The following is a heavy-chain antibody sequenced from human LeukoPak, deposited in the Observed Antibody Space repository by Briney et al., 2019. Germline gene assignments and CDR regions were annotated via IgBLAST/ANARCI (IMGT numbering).Heavy chain of an antibody. V-gene: IGHV1-18*04. CDR1: EYTFTGYY. D-gene: IGHD4-17*01. Sequence: GASVKVSCKASEYTFTGYYIHWVRQAPGQGLEWMGWISAYNGNTNYAQKLQGRVTMTTDTSTSTAYMELRSLRSDDTAVYYCARDQGDYGDHFDYWGQGTLVTVSS. J-gene: IGHJ4*02. CDR2: ISAYNGNT. CDR3: ARDQGDYGDHFDY.